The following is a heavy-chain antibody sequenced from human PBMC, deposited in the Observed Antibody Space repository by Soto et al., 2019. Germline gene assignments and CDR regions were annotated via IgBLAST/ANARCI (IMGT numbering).Heavy chain of an antibody. CDR2: IYYSGST. CDR3: ASPEESPSGDYDL. CDR1: GGSISSSSYY. D-gene: IGHD4-17*01. Sequence: QLQLQESGPGLVKPSETLSLTCTVSGGSISSSSYYWGWIRQPPGKGLEWIGSIYYSGSTYYNPSLTSRATISVDTPKNQFSLKLSSVTAADTAVYYCASPEESPSGDYDLWGQGTLVTVSS. V-gene: IGHV4-39*01. J-gene: IGHJ5*02.